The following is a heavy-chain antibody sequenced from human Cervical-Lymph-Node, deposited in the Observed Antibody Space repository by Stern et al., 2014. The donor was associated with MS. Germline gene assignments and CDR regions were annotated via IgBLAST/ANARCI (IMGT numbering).Heavy chain of an antibody. Sequence: MQLVESGGGLVKPGGSLRLSCAASGFTFSDSYMTWIRQTPGKGLEWVSYISSSGDPIQYAESVKGRFTVSRDNAKNSLSLQMSSLRVEDTAVYYCVRGWEPRQDGPSGHDYDAFDIWGQGTMVTVSS. CDR1: GFTFSDSY. D-gene: IGHD5-12*01. J-gene: IGHJ3*02. CDR2: ISSSGDPI. CDR3: VRGWEPRQDGPSGHDYDAFDI. V-gene: IGHV3-11*01.